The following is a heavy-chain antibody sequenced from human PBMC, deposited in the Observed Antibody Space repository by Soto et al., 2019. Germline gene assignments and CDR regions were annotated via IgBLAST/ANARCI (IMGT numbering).Heavy chain of an antibody. V-gene: IGHV5-10-1*01. D-gene: IGHD3-3*01. CDR3: AKSISIFGVVDTSDYGMDV. J-gene: IGHJ6*02. Sequence: GESLKISCKGSGYSFTSYWITWVRQMPGKGLEWMGRIDPSDSDTNYSPSFQGHVTFSADRSISTAYLQWSSLKASDTAMYYCAKSISIFGVVDTSDYGMDVCGQGTTVIVSS. CDR2: IDPSDSDT. CDR1: GYSFTSYW.